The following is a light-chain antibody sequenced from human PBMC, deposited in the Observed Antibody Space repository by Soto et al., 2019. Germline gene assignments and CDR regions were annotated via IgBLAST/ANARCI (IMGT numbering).Light chain of an antibody. V-gene: IGKV3-11*01. J-gene: IGKJ5*01. CDR2: DAS. Sequence: EIVLTQSPATLSLYQGERATLSCRASQSVWTYLAWYQQKRGQAPRLLMYDASNRASGVPARFSGSGSGTDFTLTISSLEPEDFAVYYCQQRNNWPRSTFGQGTRLEIK. CDR1: QSVWTY. CDR3: QQRNNWPRST.